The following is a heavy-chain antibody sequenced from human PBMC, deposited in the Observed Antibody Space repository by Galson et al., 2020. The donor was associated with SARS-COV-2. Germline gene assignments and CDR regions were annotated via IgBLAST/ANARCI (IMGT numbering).Heavy chain of an antibody. D-gene: IGHD6-6*01. CDR2: IYSSGSS. V-gene: IGHV4-39*01. CDR3: ARHRSSSSLYYGMDV. J-gene: IGHJ6*02. CDR1: GGSISSTYYY. Sequence: SQTLSLTCTVSGGSISSTYYYWAWIRQTPGKGLQWIGSIYSSGSSHHNPSLKSRVTISVDTSKNQFSLKLSSVTAADTAVYFCARHRSSSSLYYGMDVWGQGTTVTVSS.